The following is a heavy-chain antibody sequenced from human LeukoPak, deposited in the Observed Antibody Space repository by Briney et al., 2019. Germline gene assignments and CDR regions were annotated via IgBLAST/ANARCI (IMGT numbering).Heavy chain of an antibody. D-gene: IGHD5-24*01. Sequence: GGSLRLSCAASGFTFSSSWMHWVRQAPGKGLVWVSRISSDGSSTSYADSVKGRFTISRDNAKNTLYLQMNSLRAEDTAVYYCARDGGYIYDYWGQGTLVTVSS. V-gene: IGHV3-74*01. CDR3: ARDGGYIYDY. J-gene: IGHJ4*02. CDR2: ISSDGSST. CDR1: GFTFSSSW.